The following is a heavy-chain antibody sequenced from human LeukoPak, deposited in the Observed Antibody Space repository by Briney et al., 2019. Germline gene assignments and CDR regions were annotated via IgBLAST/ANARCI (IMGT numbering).Heavy chain of an antibody. V-gene: IGHV1-46*01. Sequence: ASVKGSCKASGYTFTSYYMHWVRQAPVQGLEWMGIINPSGGSRSYAQKFQGRVTMTRDTSTSTVYMELSSLRSEDTAVYYCARDNNSTRFDPWGQGTLVTVSS. CDR3: ARDNNSTRFDP. CDR2: INPSGGSR. D-gene: IGHD2/OR15-2a*01. CDR1: GYTFTSYY. J-gene: IGHJ5*02.